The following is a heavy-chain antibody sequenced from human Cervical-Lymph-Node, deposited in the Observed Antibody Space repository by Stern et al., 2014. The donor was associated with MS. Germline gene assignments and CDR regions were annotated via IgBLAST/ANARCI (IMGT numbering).Heavy chain of an antibody. CDR3: ALGGFGHYFEY. D-gene: IGHD3-10*01. J-gene: IGHJ4*02. Sequence: VQLVQSGAEVKKPGSSVKVSCRASGGTFSNYDISWVRQAPGQGLEWMGCIIPIIGPPNCAQKIQGRLTITADESTSTAYMELSSLRSDDTAVYYCALGGFGHYFEYWGQGTLVTVSS. CDR1: GGTFSNYD. CDR2: IIPIIGPP. V-gene: IGHV1-69*01.